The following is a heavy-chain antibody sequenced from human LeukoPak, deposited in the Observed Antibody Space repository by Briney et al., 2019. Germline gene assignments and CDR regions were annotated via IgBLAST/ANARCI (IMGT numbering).Heavy chain of an antibody. CDR2: ISSSSSYI. D-gene: IGHD2-15*01. CDR3: ARGDCSGGSCYYDY. V-gene: IGHV3-21*01. CDR1: GFTFRQYA. J-gene: IGHJ4*02. Sequence: NPGGSLRLSCAASGFTFRQYAMSWVRQAPGKGLEWVSSISSSSSYIYYADSVKGRFTISRDNAKNSLYLQMNSLRAEDTAVYYCARGDCSGGSCYYDYWGQGTLVTVSS.